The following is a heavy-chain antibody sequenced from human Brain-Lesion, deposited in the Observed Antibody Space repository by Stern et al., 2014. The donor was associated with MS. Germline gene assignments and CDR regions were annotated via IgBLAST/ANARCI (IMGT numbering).Heavy chain of an antibody. J-gene: IGHJ4*02. CDR2: FDPEDGET. V-gene: IGHV1-24*01. CDR1: GYTLTELS. CDR3: ATLSPGAGGNYYRHFDY. D-gene: IGHD1-26*01. Sequence: QVQLVESGAEVKKPGASVKVSCKVSGYTLTELSMHWVRQAPRTGLAWMGGFDPEDGETIYAQKFQGRVTMTEDTSTDTAYMELSSLRSEDTAVYYCATLSPGAGGNYYRHFDYWGQGTLVTVSS.